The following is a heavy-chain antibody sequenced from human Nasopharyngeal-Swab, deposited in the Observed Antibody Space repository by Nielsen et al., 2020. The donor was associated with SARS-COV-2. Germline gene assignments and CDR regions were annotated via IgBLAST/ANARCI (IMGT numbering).Heavy chain of an antibody. CDR2: IYYSGST. V-gene: IGHV4-59*01. D-gene: IGHD3-22*01. CDR3: ARVGTYYYDSSGHLNYYYYYYMDV. J-gene: IGHJ6*03. Sequence: WIRQPPGKGLEWIGYIYYSGSTNYNPSLKSRVTISVDTSKNQFSLKLSSVTAADTAVYYCARVGTYYYDSSGHLNYYYYYYMDVWGKGTTVTV.